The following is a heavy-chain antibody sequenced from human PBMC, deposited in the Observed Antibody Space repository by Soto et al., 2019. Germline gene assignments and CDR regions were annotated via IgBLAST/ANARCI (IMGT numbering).Heavy chain of an antibody. Sequence: QVQLVQSGAEVKKPGSSVKVSCKASGGSFRREAINWLRQAPGQGPEWMGNILPFFGTADYAQKFQGRVTVTADMSTTTGYMELNSLRVEDTAVYYGARGHEFGGNSEAVEVWGQGTTVIVSS. J-gene: IGHJ3*01. CDR1: GGSFRREA. D-gene: IGHD2-15*01. CDR2: ILPFFGTA. CDR3: ARGHEFGGNSEAVEV. V-gene: IGHV1-69*14.